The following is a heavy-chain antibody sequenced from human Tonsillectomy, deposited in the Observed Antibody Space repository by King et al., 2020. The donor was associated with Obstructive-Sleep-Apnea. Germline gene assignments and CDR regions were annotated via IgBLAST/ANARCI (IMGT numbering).Heavy chain of an antibody. D-gene: IGHD5-12*01. J-gene: IGHJ5*02. CDR3: ARTPSPFLVAHASWIDP. Sequence: QLQESGPGLVKPSETLSLLCSVSGGSITSDTYYWGWLRPPPGKGLEWIGSVRYTGTTYYNPSLKSRVGISADKSKNQFSLNLNSVTAADTAVYYCARTPSPFLVAHASWIDPWGQGTLVTVSS. V-gene: IGHV4-39*07. CDR1: GGSITSDTYY. CDR2: VRYTGTT.